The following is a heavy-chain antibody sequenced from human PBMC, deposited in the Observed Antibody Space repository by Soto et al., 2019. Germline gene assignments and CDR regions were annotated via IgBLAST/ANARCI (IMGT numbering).Heavy chain of an antibody. Sequence: QVQLVESGGGVVQPGRSLRLSCAASGSTFSNYGMHWVRQAPGKGLEWVAFIWFDGSNKYYADSVQGRFTISRDNSKKTLYVQMNSLRAEDTAVYFCARRNDYGDYGIDFWGQGTLVTVSS. CDR1: GSTFSNYG. J-gene: IGHJ4*02. D-gene: IGHD4-17*01. V-gene: IGHV3-33*01. CDR3: ARRNDYGDYGIDF. CDR2: IWFDGSNK.